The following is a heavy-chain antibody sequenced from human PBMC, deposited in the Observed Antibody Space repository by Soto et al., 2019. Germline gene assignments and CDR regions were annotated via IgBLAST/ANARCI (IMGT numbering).Heavy chain of an antibody. J-gene: IGHJ4*02. CDR2: ISSSSSSYI. D-gene: IGHD4-17*01. CDR1: GFTFSSYS. Sequence: PGGSLRLSCAASGFTFSSYSMNWVRQAPGKGLEWVSSISSSSSSYIYYADSVKGRFTISRDNAKNSLYLQMNSLRAEDTAVYYCAPLTRGYGSLFGYWGQGTLVTVSS. V-gene: IGHV3-21*01. CDR3: APLTRGYGSLFGY.